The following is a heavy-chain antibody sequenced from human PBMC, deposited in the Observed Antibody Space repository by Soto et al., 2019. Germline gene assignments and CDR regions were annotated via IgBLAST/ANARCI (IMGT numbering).Heavy chain of an antibody. J-gene: IGHJ4*01. CDR1: GGSFSSGDYY. CDR3: ARGTGNWKFWCYFDY. CDR2: ISSSGST. Sequence: QVQMQESGPGQVKPSQTLSLTCTVSGGSFSSGDYYWIWIRQHPGKGLEWIGYISSSGSTYYNPSLKSRVTISVDTSKRQCSLELSSVTAADTAVYYCARGTGNWKFWCYFDYWGHGTLVTVAS. V-gene: IGHV4-31*03. D-gene: IGHD1-20*01.